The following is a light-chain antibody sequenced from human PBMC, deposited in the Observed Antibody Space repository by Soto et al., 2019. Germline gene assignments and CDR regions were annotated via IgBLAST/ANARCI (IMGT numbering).Light chain of an antibody. CDR3: CSYAASYTLV. J-gene: IGLJ2*01. CDR2: DAT. CDR1: SSNVGGHNY. V-gene: IGLV2-11*01. Sequence: QSALTQPRSVSASPGQSVTISCTGTSSNVGGHNYVSWYQQNPGKAPKLMIYDATKRPSGVPDRFSGSKSGNAASLTISGLQAEDEADYYCCSYAASYTLVFGGGTKLTVL.